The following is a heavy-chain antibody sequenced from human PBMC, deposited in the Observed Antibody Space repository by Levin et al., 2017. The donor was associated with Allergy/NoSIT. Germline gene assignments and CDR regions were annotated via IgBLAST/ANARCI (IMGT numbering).Heavy chain of an antibody. CDR2: ITNSGGNT. Sequence: GESLKISCAASGFTFSSYAMSWVRQAPGKGLEWVSAITNSGGNTYYADSVKGRFTISRDNSKNTLYLQMNSLRAEDTAVYYCAKDALSSGWSRGTFDAWGQGTMVTVSS. J-gene: IGHJ3*01. D-gene: IGHD6-19*01. V-gene: IGHV3-23*01. CDR3: AKDALSSGWSRGTFDA. CDR1: GFTFSSYA.